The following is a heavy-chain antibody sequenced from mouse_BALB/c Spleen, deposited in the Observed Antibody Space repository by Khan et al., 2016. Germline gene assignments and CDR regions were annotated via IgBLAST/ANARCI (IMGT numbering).Heavy chain of an antibody. Sequence: EVTLLESGGGLVQPGGSLKLSCAASGFDFSRYWMSWVRQAPGKGLEWIGEINPDSSTITYTPSLKDKFIISRDNAKNTLYLQMGKVRSEDTALYYCASTFWYFDVWGAGTTVTVSS. CDR1: GFDFSRYW. CDR2: INPDSSTI. CDR3: ASTFWYFDV. V-gene: IGHV4-1*02. J-gene: IGHJ1*01.